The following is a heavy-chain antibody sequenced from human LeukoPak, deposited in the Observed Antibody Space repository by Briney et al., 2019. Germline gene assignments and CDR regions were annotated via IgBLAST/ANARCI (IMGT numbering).Heavy chain of an antibody. V-gene: IGHV3-74*01. CDR1: GLTLSSSW. CDR2: VSPDGNLA. CDR3: ARDLSFSPDH. Sequence: GGSLRLSCAGSGLTLSSSWMHWVRQAPGKGPVWVAHVSPDGNLANYADSVKGRFIISRDNAKNTLFLQMNSLRAEDTAVYYCARDLSFSPDHWGQGTLVTVSS. J-gene: IGHJ4*02.